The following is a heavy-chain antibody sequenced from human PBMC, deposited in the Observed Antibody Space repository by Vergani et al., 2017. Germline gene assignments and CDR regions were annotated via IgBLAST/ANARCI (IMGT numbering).Heavy chain of an antibody. Sequence: QVQLVESGGGVVQPGRSLRLSCAASGFTFSSYAMHWVRQAPGKGLEWVAVISYDGSNKYYADSVKGLFTISRDNSKKTLYMQMNSLRAEETALYYCARTYYFISSYYFRPPQGDYWGQGTLVTVSS. D-gene: IGHD3-22*01. CDR2: ISYDGSNK. CDR1: GFTFSSYA. CDR3: ARTYYFISSYYFRPPQGDY. V-gene: IGHV3-30-3*01. J-gene: IGHJ4*02.